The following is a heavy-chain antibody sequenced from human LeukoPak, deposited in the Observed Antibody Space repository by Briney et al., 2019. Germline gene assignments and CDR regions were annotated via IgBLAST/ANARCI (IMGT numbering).Heavy chain of an antibody. D-gene: IGHD2-15*01. V-gene: IGHV1-69*05. Sequence: GASVKVSCKASVYTSTDYYMRWVRQAPRQGGEWMGRIIPIFDTTNNAQKFQGRVTTTTDETTSTPYIELSSLRSENTAVYYCARGGIYCSGGSCYSESWLDPWGQGPLVSVS. CDR2: IIPIFDTT. J-gene: IGHJ5*02. CDR1: VYTSTDYY. CDR3: ARGGIYCSGGSCYSESWLDP.